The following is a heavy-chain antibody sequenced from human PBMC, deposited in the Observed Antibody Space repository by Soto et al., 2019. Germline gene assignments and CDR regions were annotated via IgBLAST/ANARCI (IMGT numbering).Heavy chain of an antibody. Sequence: GSLRLSCAASGFTFSSYWMSWVRQAPGKGLEWLANIKQDGSEKYYVDSVKGRFTITRDNAKKSLYLKMNSLREEDTAVYYCARVGWMITFGGVIDDYYYYGMDVWGQGTTVTVSS. D-gene: IGHD3-16*02. CDR1: GFTFSSYW. CDR3: ARVGWMITFGGVIDDYYYYGMDV. CDR2: IKQDGSEK. V-gene: IGHV3-7*01. J-gene: IGHJ6*02.